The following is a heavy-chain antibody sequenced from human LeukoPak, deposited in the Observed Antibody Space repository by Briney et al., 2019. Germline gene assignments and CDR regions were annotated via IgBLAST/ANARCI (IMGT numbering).Heavy chain of an antibody. V-gene: IGHV3-11*01. Sequence: PGGSLRLSCAASGFTFSDYYMTWIRRAPGKGLEWVSYISSLGTSTYYTDSVKGRFTISRDNAKNTLYLQMNGLRAEDTAVYYCARDPSTVTTMIHFYYGLDVWGQGTTVTVSS. CDR1: GFTFSDYY. D-gene: IGHD4-17*01. J-gene: IGHJ6*02. CDR2: ISSLGTST. CDR3: ARDPSTVTTMIHFYYGLDV.